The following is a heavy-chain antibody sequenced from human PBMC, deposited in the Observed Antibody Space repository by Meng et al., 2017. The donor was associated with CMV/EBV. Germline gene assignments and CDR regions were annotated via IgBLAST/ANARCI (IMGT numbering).Heavy chain of an antibody. Sequence: QGRVVQLWAKVQNPGSSMNVSCNASGGRFSSYAISWVRQAPGQGLEWMGGISPIFGTANYAQRFQARVTITADESSSTAYMELSSLKSEDTAVYYCARDYSGIAARPGFDPWGQGTLVTASS. CDR1: GGRFSSYA. J-gene: IGHJ5*02. D-gene: IGHD6-6*01. CDR2: ISPIFGTA. CDR3: ARDYSGIAARPGFDP. V-gene: IGHV1-69*01.